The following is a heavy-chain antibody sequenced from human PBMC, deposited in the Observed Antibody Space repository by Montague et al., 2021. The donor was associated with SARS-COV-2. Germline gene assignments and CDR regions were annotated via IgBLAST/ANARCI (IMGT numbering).Heavy chain of an antibody. Sequence: PALVKPTQTLTLTCTFPGFSLSTSGMCVSWIRQLPGKALEWLTLIDWDDDKYYSTSLKTRLTISKDTSKNKVVLTMTNMDPVDTATYYCARGYGTTVVTRGFDYWGQGTLVTVSS. CDR3: ARGYGTTVVTRGFDY. J-gene: IGHJ4*02. V-gene: IGHV2-70*01. CDR2: IDWDDDK. CDR1: GFSLSTSGMC. D-gene: IGHD4-23*01.